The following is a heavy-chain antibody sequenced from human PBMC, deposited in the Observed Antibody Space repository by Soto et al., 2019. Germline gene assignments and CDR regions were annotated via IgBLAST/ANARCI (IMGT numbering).Heavy chain of an antibody. CDR3: ARPRYCSSTSCLYYYYYYMDV. V-gene: IGHV1-18*01. J-gene: IGHJ6*03. Sequence: ASVKVSCKASGYTFTSYGISWVRQAPGQGLEWMGWISAYNGNTNYAQKLQGRVTMTTDTSTSTAYMELRSLRSDDTAVYYCARPRYCSSTSCLYYYYYYMDVWGKGTTVTVS. D-gene: IGHD2-2*01. CDR1: GYTFTSYG. CDR2: ISAYNGNT.